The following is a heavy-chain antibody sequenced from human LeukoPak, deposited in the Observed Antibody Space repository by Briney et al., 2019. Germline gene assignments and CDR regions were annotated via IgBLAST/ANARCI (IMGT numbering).Heavy chain of an antibody. CDR2: IYYSGST. J-gene: IGHJ4*02. D-gene: IGHD5-18*01. Sequence: SETLSLTCTVSGGSISSYYWSWIRQPPGKGLEWIGYIYYSGSTNYNPSLKSRVTISVDTSKNQFSLKLSSVTAADTAVYYCARARSRLYSYGYYFDYWGQGTLVTVSS. CDR1: GGSISSYY. CDR3: ARARSRLYSYGYYFDY. V-gene: IGHV4-59*01.